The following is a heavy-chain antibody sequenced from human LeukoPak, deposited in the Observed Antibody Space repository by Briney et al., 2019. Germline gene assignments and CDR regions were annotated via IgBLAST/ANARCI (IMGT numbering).Heavy chain of an antibody. D-gene: IGHD3-22*01. CDR3: AKYYYDSSGYAPYYYYGMDV. V-gene: IGHV3-23*01. J-gene: IGHJ6*02. CDR1: GFTFSSYA. Sequence: PGGSLRLSCAASGFTFSSYAMSWVRQAPGKGLEWVSAISGSGGSTYYADSVKGRFTISRDNSKNTLYLQMNSLRAEDTAVYYCAKYYYDSSGYAPYYYYGMDVWGQGTTVTVSS. CDR2: ISGSGGST.